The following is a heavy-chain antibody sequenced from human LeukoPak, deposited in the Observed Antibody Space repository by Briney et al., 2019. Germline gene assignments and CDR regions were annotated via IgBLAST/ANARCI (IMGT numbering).Heavy chain of an antibody. V-gene: IGHV4-59*08. CDR1: GGSISSYY. CDR3: ASIRKVEMATIPSSFDT. D-gene: IGHD5-24*01. J-gene: IGHJ5*02. CDR2: IYYSGST. Sequence: PSETLSLTCTVSGGSISSYYWSWIRQPPGKGLEWIGYIYYSGSTNYNPSLKSRVTISVDTSKNQFSLKLSSVTAADTAVYYCASIRKVEMATIPSSFDTWGQGTLVTVSS.